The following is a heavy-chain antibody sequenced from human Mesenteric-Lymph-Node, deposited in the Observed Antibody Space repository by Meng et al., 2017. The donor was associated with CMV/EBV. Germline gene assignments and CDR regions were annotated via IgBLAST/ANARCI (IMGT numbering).Heavy chain of an antibody. V-gene: IGHV3-23*01. D-gene: IGHD3-22*01. CDR2: ISGSGVSA. CDR1: GFTFSTYA. J-gene: IGHJ4*02. Sequence: CAASGFTFSTYAMRWVRQAPGKRLEWMSCISGSGVSAYYSHSVMGRFTISRDKSKNTLYLQMNSLRYGDTAVYYCATYDYYETLFDYWGQGTLVTVSS. CDR3: ATYDYYETLFDY.